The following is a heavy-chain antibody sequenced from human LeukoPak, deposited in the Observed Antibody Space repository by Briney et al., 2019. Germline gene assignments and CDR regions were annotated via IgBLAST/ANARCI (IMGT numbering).Heavy chain of an antibody. CDR1: GGSFSGYY. D-gene: IGHD3-22*01. Sequence: SETLSLTCAVYGGSFSGYYWSWIRQPPGKGLEWIGEISQSGSTNYNSSLKSRVTISVDTSKSQFSLKLSSVTAADTAVYYCARLYSRFYYYYMDVWGKGTTVTVSS. J-gene: IGHJ6*03. CDR3: ARLYSRFYYYYMDV. CDR2: ISQSGST. V-gene: IGHV4-34*01.